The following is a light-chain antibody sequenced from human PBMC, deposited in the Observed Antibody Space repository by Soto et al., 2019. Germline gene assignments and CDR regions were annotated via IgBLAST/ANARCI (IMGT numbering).Light chain of an antibody. CDR1: QSISNL. V-gene: IGKV1-5*03. CDR3: QQYNSYPLT. J-gene: IGKJ5*01. CDR2: KAS. Sequence: DIQMTQSPSTLSASVGDRVTITCRASQSISNLLAWYQQKPGRAPTLLIYKASTLESGVPSRFSGSGSGTEFTLTISRLQPDDCATYYCQQYNSYPLTFGQGTRLEIK.